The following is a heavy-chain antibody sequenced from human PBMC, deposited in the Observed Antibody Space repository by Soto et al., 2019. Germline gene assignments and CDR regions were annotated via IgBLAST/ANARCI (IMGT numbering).Heavy chain of an antibody. Sequence: GSLSLSCAASGFIFRSYWMHWVRQAPGKGLVWVSRIKSGGSTYYADSVKGRFTISRDNSKNTLYLQMNSLRAEDTAVYYCSKDEYYDILTGYPFDYWGQGTLVTVSS. CDR3: SKDEYYDILTGYPFDY. V-gene: IGHV3-23*01. D-gene: IGHD3-9*01. J-gene: IGHJ4*02. CDR2: IKSGGST. CDR1: GFIFRSYW.